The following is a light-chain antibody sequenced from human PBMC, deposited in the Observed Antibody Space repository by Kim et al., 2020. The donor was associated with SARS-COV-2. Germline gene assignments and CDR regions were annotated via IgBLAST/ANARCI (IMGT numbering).Light chain of an antibody. CDR2: EVT. Sequence: QSALTQPPSASGSPGQSVTISCTGTTSDIGGYNFVSWYQQHPGKAPKLIIYEVTKRPSGVPDRFSGSKSGNTASLTVSGLQAEDEADYYCGSYDSNINPYVFGTGTKVTVL. J-gene: IGLJ1*01. CDR3: GSYDSNINPYV. CDR1: TSDIGGYNF. V-gene: IGLV2-8*01.